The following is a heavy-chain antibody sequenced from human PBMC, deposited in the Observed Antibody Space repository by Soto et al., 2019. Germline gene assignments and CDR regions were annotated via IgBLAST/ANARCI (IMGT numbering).Heavy chain of an antibody. V-gene: IGHV4-39*01. CDR3: LTYNYDSSAYYLDY. Sequence: SETLSLTCTVSGGSVSSSTFYWGWIRQPPGKGLEWIGRIYYSGTTYYNASLKSRVTISVDTSKNQFSLKLSSVTAADTAVYYCLTYNYDSSAYYLDYWGQGTLVTVS. D-gene: IGHD3-22*01. CDR1: GGSVSSSTFY. J-gene: IGHJ4*02. CDR2: IYYSGTT.